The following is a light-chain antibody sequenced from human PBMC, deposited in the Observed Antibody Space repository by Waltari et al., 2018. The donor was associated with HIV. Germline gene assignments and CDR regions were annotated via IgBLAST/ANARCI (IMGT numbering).Light chain of an antibody. J-gene: IGLJ2*01. CDR2: EVT. CDR3: TSYVDNFCVL. V-gene: IGLV2-8*01. CDR1: SNDVGAYDY. Sequence: QSALTQPPSASGSPGQSVTISCTGTSNDVGAYDYVSWYQQHPGRAPKLLIYEVTKRPSGVPSRFSGSKSGNTASLTVSGLQAEDDGHYFCTSYVDNFCVLFGGGTKLAVL.